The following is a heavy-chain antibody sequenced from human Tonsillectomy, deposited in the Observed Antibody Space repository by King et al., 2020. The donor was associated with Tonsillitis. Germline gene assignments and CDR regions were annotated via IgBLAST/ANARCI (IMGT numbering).Heavy chain of an antibody. CDR2: IKSKTDVGTT. Sequence: VQLVESGGGLVKPGGSLRLSCAASGFTFSNAWMSWVRQAPGKGLEWVGRIKSKTDVGTTDYAAPVKGRFTISRDDSKNTLYLQMNSLKTEDTAVYYCMRGGAFDIWGQGTMVTVSS. J-gene: IGHJ3*02. CDR3: MRGGAFDI. V-gene: IGHV3-15*01. CDR1: GFTFSNAW. D-gene: IGHD3-10*01.